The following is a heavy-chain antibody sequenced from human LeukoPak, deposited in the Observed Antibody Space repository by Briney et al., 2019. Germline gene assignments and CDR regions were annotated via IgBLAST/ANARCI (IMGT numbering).Heavy chain of an antibody. Sequence: GGSLRLSCAASGFTFSTSRMNWVRQAPGKGLEWISSISSYSSYIYYADSVKGRFTISRDNAKNSLYLQMNSLRAEDTAVYYCARDTLVRGVIHHDAFDIWGQGTMVTVSS. CDR2: ISSYSSYI. CDR1: GFTFSTSR. CDR3: ARDTLVRGVIHHDAFDI. V-gene: IGHV3-21*01. D-gene: IGHD3-10*01. J-gene: IGHJ3*02.